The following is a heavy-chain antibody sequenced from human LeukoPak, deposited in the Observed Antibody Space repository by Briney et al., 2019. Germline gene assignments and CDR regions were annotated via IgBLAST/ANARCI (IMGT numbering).Heavy chain of an antibody. J-gene: IGHJ4*02. V-gene: IGHV1-18*01. CDR2: ISAYNGNT. D-gene: IGHD3-10*01. CDR1: GYTCTSYG. Sequence: ASVKVSCKSSGYTCTSYGISWVRQAPGQGLEWMGWISAYNGNTHYAQKLQGRVTMTTDKYTSTAYMELRSLRSDDTAVYYCARMVRGARYNDYWGQGTLVTVSS. CDR3: ARMVRGARYNDY.